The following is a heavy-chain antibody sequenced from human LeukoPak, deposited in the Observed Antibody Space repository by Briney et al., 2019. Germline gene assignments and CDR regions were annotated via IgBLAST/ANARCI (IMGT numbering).Heavy chain of an antibody. CDR2: IYDSGST. V-gene: IGHV4-34*01. CDR1: GGAFSNDF. Sequence: SETLSLTCAVSGGAFSNDFWTWIRQPPGEGLGWSAEIYDSGSTNSNSSLRSRVAISLDTSKSQFSLRLTSVTAADTAVYYCARCHYCSTTTCYSARRYYDFWGQGTLVTVSS. D-gene: IGHD2-2*01. CDR3: ARCHYCSTTTCYSARRYYDF. J-gene: IGHJ4*02.